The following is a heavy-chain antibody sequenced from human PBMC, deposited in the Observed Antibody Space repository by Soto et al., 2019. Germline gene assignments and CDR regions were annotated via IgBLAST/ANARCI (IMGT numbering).Heavy chain of an antibody. J-gene: IGHJ4*02. CDR1: GFSLRTRGVA. CDR2: IYWDEDK. Sequence: QITLKESGPTLVKPTQTLTLTCTFSGFSLRTRGVAVGWFRQPPGKALEWLALIYWDEDKWYSPSLKSRLTIADDTSKNRVVLTMTNVDPVDTATYYCAHRPRGYAYYFDYWGQGILVTVSS. V-gene: IGHV2-5*02. CDR3: AHRPRGYAYYFDY. D-gene: IGHD5-12*01.